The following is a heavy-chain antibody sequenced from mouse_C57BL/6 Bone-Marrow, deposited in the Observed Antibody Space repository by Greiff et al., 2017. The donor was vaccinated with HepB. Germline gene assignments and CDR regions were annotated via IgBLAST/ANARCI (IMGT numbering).Heavy chain of an antibody. CDR1: GYTFTSYW. Sequence: QVHVKQPGAELVKPGASVKLSCKASGYTFTSYWMHWVKQRPGRGLEWIGRIDPNSGGTKYNEKFKSKATLTVDKPSSTAYMQLSSLTSEDSAVYYCAIPTTVEATGVFDYWGQGTTLTVSS. D-gene: IGHD1-1*01. V-gene: IGHV1-72*01. CDR3: AIPTTVEATGVFDY. J-gene: IGHJ2*01. CDR2: IDPNSGGT.